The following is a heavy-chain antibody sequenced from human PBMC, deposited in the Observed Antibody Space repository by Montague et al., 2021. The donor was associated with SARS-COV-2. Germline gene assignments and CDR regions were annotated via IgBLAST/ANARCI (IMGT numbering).Heavy chain of an antibody. J-gene: IGHJ6*02. D-gene: IGHD2-15*01. CDR1: GGSFSGYY. CDR2: TNDSGRT. V-gene: IGHV4-34*01. Sequence: SETLSLTCAVYGGSFSGYYWSWIRQPPGRGLEWNGETNDSGRTNYNPSLKGRVTISVDTSKNQFSLRLSSVTAAETAVYYCVRGYCSGSGCYYYYGMDVWGQGTTVTVSS. CDR3: VRGYCSGSGCYYYYGMDV.